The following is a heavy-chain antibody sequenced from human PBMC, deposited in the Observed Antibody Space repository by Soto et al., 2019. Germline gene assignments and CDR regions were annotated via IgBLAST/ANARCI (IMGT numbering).Heavy chain of an antibody. CDR1: GSTFSSYA. Sequence: GGSLRLSCAASGSTFSSYAMSWVRQAPGKGLEWVSAISGSGGSTYYADSVKGRFTISRDNSKNTLYLQMNSLRAEDTAVYYCAKGHYYDSSGYYYGWGQGTLVTVSS. J-gene: IGHJ4*02. D-gene: IGHD3-22*01. CDR3: AKGHYYDSSGYYYG. CDR2: ISGSGGST. V-gene: IGHV3-23*01.